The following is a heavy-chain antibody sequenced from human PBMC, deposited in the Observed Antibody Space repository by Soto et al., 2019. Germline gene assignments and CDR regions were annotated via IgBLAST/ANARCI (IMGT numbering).Heavy chain of an antibody. J-gene: IGHJ6*02. V-gene: IGHV2-5*01. D-gene: IGHD3-10*01. CDR2: IYWNDDK. CDR3: AHRTVPLYYYYYYGMDV. CDR1: GFSLSTSGVG. Sequence: QITLKESGPPLVKPTQTLTLTCTFSGFSLSTSGVGVGWIRQPPGKALEWLALIYWNDDKRYSPSLKSRLTITKDTSKNQVVLTMTNMDPVDTATYYCAHRTVPLYYYYYYGMDVWGQGTTVTVSS.